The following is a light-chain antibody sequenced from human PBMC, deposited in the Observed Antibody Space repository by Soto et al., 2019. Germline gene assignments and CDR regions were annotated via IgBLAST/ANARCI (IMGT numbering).Light chain of an antibody. J-gene: IGLJ2*01. CDR2: SNN. CDR1: SSNIGSST. Sequence: QSVLTQPPSASGTPRQRVTISRSGSSSNIGSSTVNWHQQLPGTAPKLLIYSNNQRSSGVPDRCSGSKSGTSASLAISGLQSEDEADYYCAAWDDSLNGPVFGGGTKLTVL. CDR3: AAWDDSLNGPV. V-gene: IGLV1-44*01.